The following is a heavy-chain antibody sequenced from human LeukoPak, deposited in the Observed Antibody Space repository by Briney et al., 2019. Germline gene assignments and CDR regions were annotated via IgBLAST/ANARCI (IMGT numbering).Heavy chain of an antibody. V-gene: IGHV1-8*01. J-gene: IGHJ6*03. CDR1: GYTFTSYD. Sequence: ASVKVSCKASGYTFTSYDINWVRQATGQGLEWMGWMNPNSGSTSYAQKFQGRVTMTRDMSTSTVYMELSSLRSEDAAVYYCARARGGGGYYYYMDVWGKGTTVTVSS. CDR2: MNPNSGST. D-gene: IGHD3-16*01. CDR3: ARARGGGGYYYYMDV.